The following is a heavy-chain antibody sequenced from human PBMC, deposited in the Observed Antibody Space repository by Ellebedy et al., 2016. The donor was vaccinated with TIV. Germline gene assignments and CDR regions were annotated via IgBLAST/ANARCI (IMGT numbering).Heavy chain of an antibody. CDR2: IVPRFGTS. Sequence: ASVKVSCKASGGTFISYAISWVRQAPGQGLDWMGGIVPRFGTSKYAQKFQGRVTITADASTSTAYMDLSSMTYDDTAVYYCARGRAAGTYYYGMDVWGQGATVTVSS. J-gene: IGHJ6*02. CDR3: ARGRAAGTYYYGMDV. D-gene: IGHD6-13*01. CDR1: GGTFISYA. V-gene: IGHV1-69*13.